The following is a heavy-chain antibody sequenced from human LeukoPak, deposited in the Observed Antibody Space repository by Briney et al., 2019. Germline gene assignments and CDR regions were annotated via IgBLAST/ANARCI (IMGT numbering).Heavy chain of an antibody. CDR2: IYSGGST. CDR3: ARTYYDFWSGYYPG. J-gene: IGHJ4*02. Sequence: GGSLRLSCAASGFTVSSNYMSWVRQAPGKGLEWVSVIYSGGSTYYADSVKGRFTISRDNSKNTLYLQMNSLRAEDTAVYYCARTYYDFWSGYYPGWGQGTLVTVSS. CDR1: GFTVSSNY. D-gene: IGHD3-3*01. V-gene: IGHV3-53*01.